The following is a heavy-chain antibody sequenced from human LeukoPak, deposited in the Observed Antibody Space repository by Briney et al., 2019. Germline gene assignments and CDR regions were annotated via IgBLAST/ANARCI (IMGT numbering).Heavy chain of an antibody. J-gene: IGHJ3*02. CDR3: TRDRSNSGTRDAFDI. CDR2: IYTGGST. V-gene: IGHV3-53*01. Sequence: PGRSLRLSCAASGFAGSGRYMSWVRQAPGVGLEWDSVIYTGGSTYYGDSVKGRFTISRDISQNTVYLQMNSLRAEDTAVYYCTRDRSNSGTRDAFDIWGQGTMVSVSS. CDR1: GFAGSGRY. D-gene: IGHD1-26*01.